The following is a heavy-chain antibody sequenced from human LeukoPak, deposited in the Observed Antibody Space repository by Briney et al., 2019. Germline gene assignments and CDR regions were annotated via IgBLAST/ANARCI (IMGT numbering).Heavy chain of an antibody. CDR2: ISWNSGSI. J-gene: IGHJ4*02. V-gene: IGHV3-9*03. D-gene: IGHD3-10*01. CDR3: AKGASEILWLGELSR. Sequence: PGGSLRLSCAASGFTFDDYAMHWVRQAPGKGLEWVSGISWNSGSIGYADSVKGRFTISRDNAKNSLYLQMNSLRAEDMALYYCAKGASEILWLGELSRWGQGTLVTVSS. CDR1: GFTFDDYA.